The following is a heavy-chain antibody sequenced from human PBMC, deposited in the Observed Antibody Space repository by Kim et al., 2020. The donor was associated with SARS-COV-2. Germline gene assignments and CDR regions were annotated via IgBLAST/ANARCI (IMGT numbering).Heavy chain of an antibody. D-gene: IGHD2-2*01. J-gene: IGHJ4*02. CDR3: ARSTGYSDDY. V-gene: IGHV4-61*09. Sequence: SETLSLTCTVSGGSINSVSYYWSWIRQPAGKGLEWIGHIYPSGSTNYSPSLKSRVTTSLDTSKNQFSLKLSSVTAPDTAIYYCARSTGYSDDYWGQGTLVTVSS. CDR2: IYPSGST. CDR1: GGSINSVSYY.